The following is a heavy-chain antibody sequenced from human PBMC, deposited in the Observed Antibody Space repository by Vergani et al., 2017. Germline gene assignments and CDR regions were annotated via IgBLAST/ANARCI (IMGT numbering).Heavy chain of an antibody. CDR1: GGSISSGGYY. Sequence: QVQLQESGPGLVKPSQTLSLTCTVSGGSISSGGYYWSWIRQPPGKGLEWIGYIYYSGSTNYNPSLKSRVTISVDTSKNQFSLKLSSVTAADTAVYYCARHHWVPLPGTGTWFDYWGQGTLVTVSS. V-gene: IGHV4-61*08. J-gene: IGHJ4*02. D-gene: IGHD1-7*01. CDR2: IYYSGST. CDR3: ARHHWVPLPGTGTWFDY.